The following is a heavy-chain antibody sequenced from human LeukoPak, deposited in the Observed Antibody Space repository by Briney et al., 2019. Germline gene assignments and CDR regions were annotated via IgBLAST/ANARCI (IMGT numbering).Heavy chain of an antibody. J-gene: IGHJ2*01. CDR1: GFIFSSYA. V-gene: IGHV3-23*01. D-gene: IGHD3-3*02. Sequence: GGSLRLSCAASGFIFSSYAMSWVRQAPGKGLEWVSTISGSGGSTYYADSVKGRFTISRDNSKNTLSLQMNSLRAEDTAVYFCARVGDHFHWNLDLWGRGTLVSVSS. CDR3: ARVGDHFHWNLDL. CDR2: ISGSGGST.